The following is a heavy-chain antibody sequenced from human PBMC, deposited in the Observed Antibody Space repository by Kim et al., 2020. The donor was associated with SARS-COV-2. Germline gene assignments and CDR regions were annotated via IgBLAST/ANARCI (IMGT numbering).Heavy chain of an antibody. D-gene: IGHD4-17*01. CDR3: AREPDYGDYGGFDY. V-gene: IGHV4-31*02. J-gene: IGHJ4*02. Sequence: TPHLKSRVTISVDTSKNQFSLKLSSVTAADTAVYYCAREPDYGDYGGFDYWGQGTLVTVSS.